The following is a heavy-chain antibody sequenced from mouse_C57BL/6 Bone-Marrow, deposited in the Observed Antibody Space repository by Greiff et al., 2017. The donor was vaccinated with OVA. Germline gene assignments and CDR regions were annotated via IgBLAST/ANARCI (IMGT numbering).Heavy chain of an antibody. CDR2: SRNKANDYTT. J-gene: IGHJ4*01. CDR3: ARDADSSMDY. Sequence: EVNVVESGGGLVQSGRSLRLSCATSGFTFSDFYMEWVRQAPGKGLEWIAASRNKANDYTTEYSASVKGRFIVSRDTSQSILYLQMNALRAEDTAIYYCARDADSSMDYWGQGTSVTVSS. D-gene: IGHD3-2*01. CDR1: GFTFSDFY. V-gene: IGHV7-1*01.